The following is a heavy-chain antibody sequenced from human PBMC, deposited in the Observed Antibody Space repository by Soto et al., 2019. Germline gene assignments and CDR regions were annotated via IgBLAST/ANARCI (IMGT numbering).Heavy chain of an antibody. CDR2: IIPMFDTT. Sequence: QVQLVQSGAEVKKPGSSVKVSCKASGGAFGSYAINWVRQAPGQGLEWMGGIIPMFDTTNYAQRFQGRVTVTADESTSTVYLELTMLRSEDTAMYYSTRHRGYSSGYWGQDFWGQGTLVTVSS. D-gene: IGHD5-12*01. CDR1: GGAFGSYA. V-gene: IGHV1-69*01. CDR3: TRHRGYSSGYWGQDF. J-gene: IGHJ4*02.